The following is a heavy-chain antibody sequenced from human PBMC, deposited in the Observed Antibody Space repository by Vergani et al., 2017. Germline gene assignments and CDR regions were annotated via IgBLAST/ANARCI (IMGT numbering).Heavy chain of an antibody. CDR1: GFTFSTYA. D-gene: IGHD1-26*01. J-gene: IGHJ6*02. CDR3: AKVLRVGALYYYYGMDV. Sequence: EVQLLDSGGGLVQPGGSLRLSCAASGFTFSTYAMRWVRQAPGKGLEWVSAISDSGGSTYYADSVKGRFTISRDNSKNTLYLQMNSLRAEDTAVYYCAKVLRVGALYYYYGMDVWGQGTTVTVSS. V-gene: IGHV3-23*01. CDR2: ISDSGGST.